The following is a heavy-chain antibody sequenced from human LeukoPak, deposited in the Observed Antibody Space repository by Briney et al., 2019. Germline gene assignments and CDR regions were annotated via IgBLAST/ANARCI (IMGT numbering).Heavy chain of an antibody. CDR2: VYYSGST. CDR1: VGSLSRYY. CDR3: ASAGTLYYYDSSGYYSLDY. D-gene: IGHD3-22*01. V-gene: IGHV4-59*01. J-gene: IGHJ4*02. Sequence: PSETLSLTCTVSVGSLSRYYWRWLRPLPGKGLEETGHVYYSGSTNYNPSLKSRVTISADTSKNQFSLKLSSVTAADTAVYYCASAGTLYYYDSSGYYSLDYWGQGTLVTVSS.